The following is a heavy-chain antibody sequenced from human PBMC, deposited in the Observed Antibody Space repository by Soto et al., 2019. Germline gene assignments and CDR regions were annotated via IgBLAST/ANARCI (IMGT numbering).Heavy chain of an antibody. D-gene: IGHD3-9*01. CDR2: IYNSGPT. Sequence: WTWIRQPPGKGLEWIGYIYNSGPTNYNPSLNSRVTISVDTSKKQVSLKLNSVTAADTAVYYCVRALMGPRQFDYWGQGTLVTVSS. J-gene: IGHJ4*02. CDR3: VRALMGPRQFDY. V-gene: IGHV4-59*01.